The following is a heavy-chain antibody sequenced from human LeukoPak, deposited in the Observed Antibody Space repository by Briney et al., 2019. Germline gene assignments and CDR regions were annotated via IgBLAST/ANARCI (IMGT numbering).Heavy chain of an antibody. V-gene: IGHV1-69*04. CDR2: IIPIFGIA. J-gene: IGHJ6*02. CDR1: GGTFSSYA. D-gene: IGHD2-2*01. CDR3: ARDRPCSGTSCSYGYYYYGMDV. Sequence: SVKVSCKASGGTFSSYAISWVRQAPGQGLEWMGRIIPIFGIANYAQKFQGRVTITADKSTSTAYMELSSLRSEDTAVYYCARDRPCSGTSCSYGYYYYGMDVWGQGTTVTVSS.